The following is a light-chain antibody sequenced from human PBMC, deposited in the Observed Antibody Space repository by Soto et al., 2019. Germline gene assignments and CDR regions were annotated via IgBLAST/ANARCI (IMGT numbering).Light chain of an antibody. V-gene: IGKV3-15*01. CDR2: GAS. CDR3: QQYTDWPTT. J-gene: IGKJ1*01. Sequence: EMVITQSPANLTVSPGGGSTLSYRASQSISTTVAWYQQKPGQAPRLLIYGASTRATGIPVRFTGSGSGTEFTLIISSLQSEDLAVYYCQQYTDWPTTFAQRAKVDI. CDR1: QSISTT.